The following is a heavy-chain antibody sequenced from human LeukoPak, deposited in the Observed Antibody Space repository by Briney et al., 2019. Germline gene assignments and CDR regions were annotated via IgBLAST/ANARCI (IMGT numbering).Heavy chain of an antibody. D-gene: IGHD3-16*01. CDR1: GFTFSSYA. CDR2: ISGSGVST. J-gene: IGHJ4*02. CDR3: AKGPREYDLVSFDY. Sequence: GGSLRLSCAASGFTFSSYAMNWVRQAPGEGLEWVSGISGSGVSTYYADSVKGRFTISRDNSKNTLYPQMNSLRAEDTAVYYCAKGPREYDLVSFDYWGQGTLVTVSS. V-gene: IGHV3-23*01.